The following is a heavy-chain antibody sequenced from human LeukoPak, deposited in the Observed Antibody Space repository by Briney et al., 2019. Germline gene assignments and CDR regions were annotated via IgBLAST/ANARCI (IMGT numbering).Heavy chain of an antibody. Sequence: SETLSLTCAASGYSISSGYYWGWIRQPPGKGLEWIGTIYHSGSTYYNPSLKSRVTISVDTSKNQFSLKLTSVTAADTAVYYCAKPVGYCSGGSCYYYYGMDVWGKGTTVTVSS. CDR2: IYHSGST. V-gene: IGHV4-38-2*01. CDR1: GYSISSGYY. D-gene: IGHD2-15*01. CDR3: AKPVGYCSGGSCYYYYGMDV. J-gene: IGHJ6*04.